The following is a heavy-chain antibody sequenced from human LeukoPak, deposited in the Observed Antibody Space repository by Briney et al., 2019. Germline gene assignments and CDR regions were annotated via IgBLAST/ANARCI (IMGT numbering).Heavy chain of an antibody. CDR2: INPNSGGT. V-gene: IGHV1-2*02. Sequence: GASVKVSCKASGYTFTGYYMHWVRQAPGQGLEWMGWINPNSGGTNYAQKFQGRVTMTRNTSISTAYMELSSLRSEDTAVYYCASLPYYDFWSGHYYYGMDVWGQGTTVTVSS. D-gene: IGHD3-3*01. CDR3: ASLPYYDFWSGHYYYGMDV. J-gene: IGHJ6*02. CDR1: GYTFTGYY.